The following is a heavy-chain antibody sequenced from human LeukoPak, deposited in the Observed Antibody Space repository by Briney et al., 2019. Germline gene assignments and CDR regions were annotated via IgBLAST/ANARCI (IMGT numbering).Heavy chain of an antibody. D-gene: IGHD3-22*01. CDR3: AETYDSSGYPPYYFDY. CDR2: ISGSGGGT. CDR1: GFTVSSNY. J-gene: IGHJ4*02. V-gene: IGHV3-23*01. Sequence: GGSLRLSCAASGFTVSSNYMSWVRQAPGKGLEWVSAISGSGGGTYYADSVKGRFTISRDNSKNTLYLHMNSLRAEDTAVYYCAETYDSSGYPPYYFDYWGQGTLVTVSS.